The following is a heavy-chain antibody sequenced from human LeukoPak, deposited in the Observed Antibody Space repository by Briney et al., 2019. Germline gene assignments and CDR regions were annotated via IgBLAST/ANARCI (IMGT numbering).Heavy chain of an antibody. CDR2: MYHSGST. Sequence: NPSETLSLTCTVSGGSISSSSYYWGWIRQPPGKGLEWIGSMYHSGSTYYNPSLKSRVTILVDTSKNQFSLKLSSVTAADTAVYYCARGNIEVAGYFELWGRGTLVTVSS. V-gene: IGHV4-39*07. CDR1: GGSISSSSYY. CDR3: ARGNIEVAGYFEL. D-gene: IGHD6-19*01. J-gene: IGHJ2*01.